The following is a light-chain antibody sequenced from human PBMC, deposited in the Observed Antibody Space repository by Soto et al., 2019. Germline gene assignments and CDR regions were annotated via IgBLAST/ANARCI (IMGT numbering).Light chain of an antibody. Sequence: QPVLTQSPSASASLGASVKLTCTLSSGHSSYAIAWHQQQPEKGPRYLMKVNSDGSHNKGDGIPDRFSGSSSGAERYLTISGLQSEDEADYYCQTWGTGSVVFGGGTKLTVL. J-gene: IGLJ2*01. CDR2: VNSDGSH. CDR3: QTWGTGSVV. CDR1: SGHSSYA. V-gene: IGLV4-69*01.